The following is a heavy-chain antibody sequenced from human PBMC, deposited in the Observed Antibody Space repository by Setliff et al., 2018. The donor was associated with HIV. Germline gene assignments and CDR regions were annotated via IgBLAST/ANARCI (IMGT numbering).Heavy chain of an antibody. V-gene: IGHV1-69*10. CDR1: GGTFSSYA. J-gene: IGHJ6*02. CDR3: ARGSPLYGDYDYYYYGMDV. D-gene: IGHD4-17*01. CDR2: IIPILGIA. Sequence: SVKVSCKASGGTFSSYAISWVRQAPGQGLEWMGGIIPILGIANYAQKFQGRATITADKSTSTAYMELSSLRSEDTAVYYCARGSPLYGDYDYYYYGMDVWGQGTTVTVSS.